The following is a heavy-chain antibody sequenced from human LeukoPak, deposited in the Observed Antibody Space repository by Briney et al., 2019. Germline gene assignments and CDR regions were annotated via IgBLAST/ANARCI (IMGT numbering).Heavy chain of an antibody. D-gene: IGHD2-15*01. CDR3: ARYGYCSGGSCYDFDY. Sequence: SETLSLTCTVSGGSISSHYWSWIRQPPGKGLEWIGYIYSSGSTNYNPSLKSRVTISVDTSKNQFSLKLSSVTAADTAVYYCARYGYCSGGSCYDFDYWGQGTLVTVSS. CDR2: IYSSGST. J-gene: IGHJ4*02. V-gene: IGHV4-59*11. CDR1: GGSISSHY.